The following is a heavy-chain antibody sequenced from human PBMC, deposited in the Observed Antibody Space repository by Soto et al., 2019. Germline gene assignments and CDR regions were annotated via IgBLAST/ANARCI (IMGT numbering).Heavy chain of an antibody. D-gene: IGHD6-13*01. V-gene: IGHV3-23*01. J-gene: IGHJ6*02. Sequence: PGGSLRLSCAASGFTFSSYAMSWVRQAPGKGLEWVSAISGSGGSTYYADSVKGRFTISRDNSKNTLYLQMNSLRAEDTAVYYCAKAVGSSSWYEEWVGMDVWGQGTTVTVSS. CDR1: GFTFSSYA. CDR3: AKAVGSSSWYEEWVGMDV. CDR2: ISGSGGST.